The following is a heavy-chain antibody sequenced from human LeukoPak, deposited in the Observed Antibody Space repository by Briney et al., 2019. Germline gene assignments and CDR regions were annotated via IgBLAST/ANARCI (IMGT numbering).Heavy chain of an antibody. D-gene: IGHD3-10*01. J-gene: IGHJ4*02. CDR1: GFTFSSYW. CDR2: IKQDGSEK. Sequence: GGSLRLSCAASGFTFSSYWMSWVRQAPGKGLEWVANIKQDGSEKYYVDSVKGRFTISRDNAKNSLYLQMNSLRAEDTAVYYCARDRRVVRGDIGDYWGQGTLVTVSS. V-gene: IGHV3-7*01. CDR3: ARDRRVVRGDIGDY.